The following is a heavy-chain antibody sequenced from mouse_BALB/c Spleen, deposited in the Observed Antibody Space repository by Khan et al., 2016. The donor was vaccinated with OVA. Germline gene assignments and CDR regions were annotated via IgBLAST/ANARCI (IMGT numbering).Heavy chain of an antibody. J-gene: IGHJ4*01. CDR3: TRDAGRY. V-gene: IGHV1-18*01. Sequence: EVQLVESGPELVKPGASVKISCKTSGYTFPEYTVHWVKQSLGKSLDWIGVINPKNGGTAYNQKFKGKATLTVDKSSSTAYMEFRSLTSEDSAVYSCTRDAGRYWSQGTSVTVAS. CDR2: INPKNGGT. D-gene: IGHD3-3*01. CDR1: GYTFPEYT.